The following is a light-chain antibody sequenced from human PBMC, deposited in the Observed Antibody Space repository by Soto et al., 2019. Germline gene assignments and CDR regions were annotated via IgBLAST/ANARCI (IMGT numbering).Light chain of an antibody. Sequence: DIQMTQSPSPLSASVGDRVTITCRASQSIRTYVNWYQQKPGKAPNLLIYGASSLQSGVPSRFSGSGSGTDFSLTISSLQPDDFATYYCQQSFNTPRTFGQGTKVEIK. V-gene: IGKV1-39*01. CDR3: QQSFNTPRT. CDR1: QSIRTY. CDR2: GAS. J-gene: IGKJ1*01.